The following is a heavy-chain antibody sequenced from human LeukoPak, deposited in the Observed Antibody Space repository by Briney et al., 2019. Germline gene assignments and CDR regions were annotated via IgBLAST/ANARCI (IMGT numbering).Heavy chain of an antibody. Sequence: PGRSLRLFCAASGFTFSSYAMHWVRQAPGKGLEWVAVISYDGSNKYYADSVKGRFTISRDNAKNSLFLQMNSLGAEDTAVYYCARCEWHYYHYYMDVWGKGTTVTVSS. V-gene: IGHV3-30*04. CDR1: GFTFSSYA. CDR3: ARCEWHYYHYYMDV. D-gene: IGHD3-3*01. CDR2: ISYDGSNK. J-gene: IGHJ6*03.